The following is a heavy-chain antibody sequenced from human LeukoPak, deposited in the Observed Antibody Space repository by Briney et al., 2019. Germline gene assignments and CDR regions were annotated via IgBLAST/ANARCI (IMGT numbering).Heavy chain of an antibody. CDR1: GNTLSEFS. CDR2: FDPEVGET. V-gene: IGHV1-24*01. CDR3: ATDLLAGGLKTFDP. Sequence: ASVKVSCKVTGNTLSEFSMHWVRQSPGKGLEWMGGFDPEVGETVCAQKFQGRVTMTEDTSTETAYMELSSLRSEDTAVYYCATDLLAGGLKTFDPWGQGTLVTVSS. J-gene: IGHJ5*02.